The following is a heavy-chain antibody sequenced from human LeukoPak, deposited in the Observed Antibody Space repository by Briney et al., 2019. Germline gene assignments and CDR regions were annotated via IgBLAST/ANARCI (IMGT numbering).Heavy chain of an antibody. V-gene: IGHV4-61*02. Sequence: SETLSLTCTVSGASISSGSYYWSWIRQPAGKGLEWIGRIYTSGTTNYNPSLKSRVTISVDTSKNQFSLRLTSVTAADTAVYYCAREDRWGHAFDIWGQGTMVTVSS. J-gene: IGHJ3*02. CDR1: GASISSGSYY. D-gene: IGHD7-27*01. CDR2: IYTSGTT. CDR3: AREDRWGHAFDI.